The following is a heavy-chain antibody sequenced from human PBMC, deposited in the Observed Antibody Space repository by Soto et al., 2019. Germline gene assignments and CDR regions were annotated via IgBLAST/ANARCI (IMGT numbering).Heavy chain of an antibody. Sequence: QEQLVESGGGVVQPGRSLRLSCAASGFNFSSYAMHWVRQAPVKGLEWVAVISYDGGKKYYADSVKGRFTISRDNSQNTWDVEMTSLGAEDTAVYYCAREGQPAAGTTPHNWGQGSLVTVSS. J-gene: IGHJ4*02. CDR2: ISYDGGKK. V-gene: IGHV3-30*04. D-gene: IGHD6-25*01. CDR1: GFNFSSYA. CDR3: AREGQPAAGTTPHN.